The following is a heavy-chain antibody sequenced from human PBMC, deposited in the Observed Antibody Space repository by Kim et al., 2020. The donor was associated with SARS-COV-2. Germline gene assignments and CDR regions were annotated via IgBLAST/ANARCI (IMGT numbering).Heavy chain of an antibody. CDR2: GSEK. D-gene: IGHD1-26*01. Sequence: GSEKHYVDSVQGRFTISRNNAKTSLYLQVNSLRAEDTAVYYCARGKGADFWGQGTLVTVSS. V-gene: IGHV3-7*01. J-gene: IGHJ4*02. CDR3: ARGKGADF.